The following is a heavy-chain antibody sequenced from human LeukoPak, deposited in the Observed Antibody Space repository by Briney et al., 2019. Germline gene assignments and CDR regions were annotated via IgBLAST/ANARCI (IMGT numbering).Heavy chain of an antibody. D-gene: IGHD5-24*01. CDR2: IYYSGST. CDR1: GGSISSYY. CDR3: ARHGYNFILDY. Sequence: PSETLSLTCTVSGGSISSYYWSWIRQPPGKGLEWIGYIYYSGSTNYNPSLKSRVTISVDTSKNQFSLKLSSVTAADTAVYYCARHGYNFILDYWGQGTLVTVSS. V-gene: IGHV4-59*08. J-gene: IGHJ4*02.